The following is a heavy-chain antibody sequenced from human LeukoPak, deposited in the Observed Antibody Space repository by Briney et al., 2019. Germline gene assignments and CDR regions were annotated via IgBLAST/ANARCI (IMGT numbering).Heavy chain of an antibody. CDR1: GFTFSSYA. Sequence: PGGSLRLSCAASGFTFSSYAMHWVRQAPGKGLEWVAVISYDGSNKYYADSVKGRFTISRDNSKNTLYLQMNSLRAEDTAVYYCARGELRFLEWSDFQHWGQGTLVTVSS. CDR2: ISYDGSNK. CDR3: ARGELRFLEWSDFQH. J-gene: IGHJ1*01. V-gene: IGHV3-30*04. D-gene: IGHD3-3*01.